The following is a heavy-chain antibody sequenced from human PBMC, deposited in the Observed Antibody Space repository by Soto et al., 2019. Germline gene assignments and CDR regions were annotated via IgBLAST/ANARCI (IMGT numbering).Heavy chain of an antibody. V-gene: IGHV5-51*01. CDR2: IYPGDSDI. Sequence: AESLNICCITSGDKITNYWIAWVRQRPGKGLEWVGIIYPGDSDIRYSPSFEGQVTISADRSISTAYLQWGSLKASDTAVYFCARRPQRVFDPIDSWGQGTQVTVSS. J-gene: IGHJ4*02. D-gene: IGHD6-13*01. CDR3: ARRPQRVFDPIDS. CDR1: GDKITNYW.